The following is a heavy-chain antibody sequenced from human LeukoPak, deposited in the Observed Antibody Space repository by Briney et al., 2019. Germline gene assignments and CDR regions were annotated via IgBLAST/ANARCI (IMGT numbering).Heavy chain of an antibody. J-gene: IGHJ6*02. CDR2: IWYDGSNK. D-gene: IGHD6-19*01. CDR1: GFTFSSYG. CDR3: ARDLSLGSSGWYGGIYYYYYYGMDV. Sequence: GGSLRLSCAASGFTFSSYGMHRVRQAPDKGLEWVAVIWYDGSNKYYADSVKGRFTISRDNSKNTLYLQMNSLRAEDTAVYYCARDLSLGSSGWYGGIYYYYYYGMDVWGQGTTVTVSS. V-gene: IGHV3-33*01.